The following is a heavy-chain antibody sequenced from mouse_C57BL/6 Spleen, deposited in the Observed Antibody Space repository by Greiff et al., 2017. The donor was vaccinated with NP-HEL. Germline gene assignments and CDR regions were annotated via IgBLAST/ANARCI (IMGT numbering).Heavy chain of an antibody. CDR3: ARDYYGSSGYFDV. J-gene: IGHJ1*03. CDR1: GYTFTSYT. Sequence: VQLQQSGAELARPGASVKMSCKASGYTFTSYTMHWVKQRPGQGLEWIGYINPSSGYTKYNQKFKDKATLTADKSSSTAYMQLSSLTSEDSAVYYCARDYYGSSGYFDVWGTGTTVTVSS. V-gene: IGHV1-4*01. D-gene: IGHD1-1*01. CDR2: INPSSGYT.